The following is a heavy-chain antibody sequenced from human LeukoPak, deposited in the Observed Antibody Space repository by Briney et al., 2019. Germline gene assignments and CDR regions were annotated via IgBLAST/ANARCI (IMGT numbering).Heavy chain of an antibody. J-gene: IGHJ4*02. CDR2: INPNSGGT. Sequence: GASVKVSCKASGYTFTGYYMHWVRQAPGQGLEWMGRINPNSGGTSYAQKFQGRVTMTRDTSISTAYMEVNRLRSDDTAVYYCARAHYCDSSGYYSYFDYWGQGTLVTVSS. D-gene: IGHD3-22*01. CDR3: ARAHYCDSSGYYSYFDY. V-gene: IGHV1-2*06. CDR1: GYTFTGYY.